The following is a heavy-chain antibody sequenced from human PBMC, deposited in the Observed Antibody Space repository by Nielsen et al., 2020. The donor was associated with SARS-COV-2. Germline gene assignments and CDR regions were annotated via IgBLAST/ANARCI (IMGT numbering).Heavy chain of an antibody. D-gene: IGHD2-2*01. CDR2: IYHSGST. V-gene: IGHV4-34*13. Sequence: WIRQPPGKGLEWIGEIYHSGSTNYNPSLKSRVTISVDTSKNQFSLKLSSVTAADTAVYYCARGLGYCSSTSCYADYCGMDVWGQGTTVTVSS. J-gene: IGHJ6*02. CDR3: ARGLGYCSSTSCYADYCGMDV.